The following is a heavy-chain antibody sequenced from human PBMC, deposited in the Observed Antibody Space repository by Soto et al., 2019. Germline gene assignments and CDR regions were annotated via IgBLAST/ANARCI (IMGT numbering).Heavy chain of an antibody. J-gene: IGHJ5*02. Sequence: SETLSLTCTVSGGAINSYYWTWIRQPAGKGLEWIGRIYSSGSTKYNPSLQSRVTMSLDTSKNQFSLRLTSVTAADTAVYYCARGQRFSDWFDPWGQGTLVT. V-gene: IGHV4-4*07. D-gene: IGHD3-3*01. CDR1: GGAINSYY. CDR3: ARGQRFSDWFDP. CDR2: IYSSGST.